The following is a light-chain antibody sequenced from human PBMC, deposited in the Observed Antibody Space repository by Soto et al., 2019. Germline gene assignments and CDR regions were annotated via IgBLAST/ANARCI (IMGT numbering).Light chain of an antibody. CDR2: QAS. Sequence: DIQMTQSPSTLYASVGDRVTITCRTSQSISSWLAWYQQKPGKAPKLLIHQASSLASGVPSRFSGDGSGTEFTLTINSLQADDFATYYCQQYNSHSETFGQGTKVDIK. CDR3: QQYNSHSET. CDR1: QSISSW. J-gene: IGKJ1*01. V-gene: IGKV1-5*03.